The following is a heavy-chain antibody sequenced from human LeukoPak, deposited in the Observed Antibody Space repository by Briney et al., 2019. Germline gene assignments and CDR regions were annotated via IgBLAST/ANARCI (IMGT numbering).Heavy chain of an antibody. CDR2: VSGNGDTK. V-gene: IGHV3-48*03. Sequence: GGSLRLSCAASGFTFSSFEMNWVRQAPGKGMEWVSYVSGNGDTKYYAESVRGRFTISRDNAKNSLYLQMNSLRAEDTAVYYCVSAYGGLLDYWGQGTLVTVSS. J-gene: IGHJ4*02. D-gene: IGHD3-16*01. CDR1: GFTFSSFE. CDR3: VSAYGGLLDY.